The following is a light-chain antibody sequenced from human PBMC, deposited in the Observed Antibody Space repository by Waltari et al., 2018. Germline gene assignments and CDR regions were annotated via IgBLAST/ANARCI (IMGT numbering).Light chain of an antibody. J-gene: IGKJ1*01. CDR1: QSVSRA. Sequence: SCRVSQSVSRALAWYQQKPGQAPRLLIYGASNRATGIPDRFSGSGSGTDFSLTISRLEPDDFAVYYCQHYLRLPVTFGQGTTVEI. CDR2: GAS. V-gene: IGKV3-20*01. CDR3: QHYLRLPVT.